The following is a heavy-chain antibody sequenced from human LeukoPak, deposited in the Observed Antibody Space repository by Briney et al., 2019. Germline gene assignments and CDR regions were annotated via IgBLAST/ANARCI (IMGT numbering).Heavy chain of an antibody. J-gene: IGHJ5*02. CDR3: ASLLNGGVAHWFDP. Sequence: PSETLSHTCTVSGGSISNTNYYWGWIRQPPGRGLEWIGNIYYSGNTYYNSSLKSRVTISVDTSKNQFSLKLSSVTAADTAVYYCASLLNGGVAHWFDPWGQGTLVTVSS. D-gene: IGHD7-27*01. CDR1: GGSISNTNYY. CDR2: IYYSGNT. V-gene: IGHV4-39*01.